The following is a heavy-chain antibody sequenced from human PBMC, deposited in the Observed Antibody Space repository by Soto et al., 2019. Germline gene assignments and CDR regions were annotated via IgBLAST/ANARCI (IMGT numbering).Heavy chain of an antibody. Sequence: ASEKVSCKTSGYTFTDYYTHWVRQAPGQGLEWMGWMNPKSGGAYFAQKFQGRVTLTRDTSIGTAYIEVNSLTSDDTAVYFCTRENIENSDGLYDAFEIWGQGTTVTVSS. J-gene: IGHJ3*02. V-gene: IGHV1-2*02. CDR3: TRENIENSDGLYDAFEI. CDR2: MNPKSGGA. CDR1: GYTFTDYY. D-gene: IGHD2-15*01.